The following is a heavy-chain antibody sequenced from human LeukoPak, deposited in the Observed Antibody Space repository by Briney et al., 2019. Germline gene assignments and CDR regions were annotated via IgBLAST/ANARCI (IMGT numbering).Heavy chain of an antibody. V-gene: IGHV3-30*04. D-gene: IGHD3-10*01. J-gene: IGHJ4*02. CDR3: ARGYYYGSGSYTAKNDY. CDR1: GFTFSSYA. Sequence: GGSLRLSCAASGFTFSSYAMHWVRQAPGKGLEWVAVISYDGSNRYYADSVKGRFTISRDNSKNTLYLQMNSLRAEDTAVYYCARGYYYGSGSYTAKNDYWGQGTLVTVSS. CDR2: ISYDGSNR.